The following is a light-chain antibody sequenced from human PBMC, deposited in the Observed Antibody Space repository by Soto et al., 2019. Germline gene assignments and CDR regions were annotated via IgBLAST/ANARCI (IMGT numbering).Light chain of an antibody. J-gene: IGKJ1*01. Sequence: DIQMTQSPSSLSASVGDRVTITCRASQSISSYLNWYQQKPGKAPKLLIYAASSLQSRVPSRFSGSGSGTDFTLTISSLQAEDLATYCNQPSYSSPRTFGQGAKLEIK. CDR2: AAS. CDR1: QSISSY. CDR3: QPSYSSPRT. V-gene: IGKV1-39*01.